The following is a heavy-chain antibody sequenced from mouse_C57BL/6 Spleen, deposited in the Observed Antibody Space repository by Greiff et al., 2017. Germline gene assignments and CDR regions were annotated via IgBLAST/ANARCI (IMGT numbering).Heavy chain of an antibody. V-gene: IGHV1-53*01. CDR3: ARSPSSKALYFDY. Sequence: VQLQQSGTELVKPGASVKLSCKASGYTFTSYWMHWVKQRPGQGLEWIGNINPSNGGTNFNEKFKSKATLTVDKSSSTAYMQLSSLTSEDSAVYYCARSPSSKALYFDYWGQGTTLTVSS. CDR2: INPSNGGT. J-gene: IGHJ2*01. CDR1: GYTFTSYW.